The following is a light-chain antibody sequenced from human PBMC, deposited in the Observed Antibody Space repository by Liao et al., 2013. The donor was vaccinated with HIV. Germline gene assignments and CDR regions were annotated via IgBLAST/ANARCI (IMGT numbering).Light chain of an antibody. V-gene: IGLV3-1*01. CDR1: KLEEKY. J-gene: IGLJ1*01. CDR3: QVWDSSINYV. CDR2: QDI. Sequence: SYELTQPPSVSVSPGQTASITCSGDKLEEKYTSWYQHKPGQSPVMVIYQDIQRPSGIPERFSGFNSGNTATLTISGTQTMDEADYYCQVWDSSINYVFGTGTKVTVL.